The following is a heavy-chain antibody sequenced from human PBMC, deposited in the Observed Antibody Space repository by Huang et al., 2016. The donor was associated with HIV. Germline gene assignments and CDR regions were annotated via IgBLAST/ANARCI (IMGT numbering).Heavy chain of an antibody. CDR1: GGSISNYY. J-gene: IGHJ4*02. V-gene: IGHV4-59*01. CDR3: ARVGPNSSGWYSFTYFFDF. Sequence: QVQLQESGPGLVKPSETLSLTCTVSGGSISNYYWSWIRQPPGKGLEWIGCIYYSGSAHYNPAHMSRVTISVDTSKNQFSLNLSSVTAADTAVYYCARVGPNSSGWYSFTYFFDFWGQGTLVTVSS. CDR2: IYYSGSA. D-gene: IGHD6-19*01.